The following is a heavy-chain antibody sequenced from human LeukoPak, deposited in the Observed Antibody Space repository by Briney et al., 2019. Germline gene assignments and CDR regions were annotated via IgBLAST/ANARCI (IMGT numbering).Heavy chain of an antibody. Sequence: PSETLSLTCTVSGGSISSSSYYWGWIRQPPGKGLEWIGSIYYSGSTYYNPSLKGRVTISVDTSKNQFSLKLSSVTAADTAVYYCARLSYGDAFDYWGQGTLVTVSS. J-gene: IGHJ4*02. CDR1: GGSISSSSYY. CDR3: ARLSYGDAFDY. CDR2: IYYSGST. V-gene: IGHV4-39*01. D-gene: IGHD4-17*01.